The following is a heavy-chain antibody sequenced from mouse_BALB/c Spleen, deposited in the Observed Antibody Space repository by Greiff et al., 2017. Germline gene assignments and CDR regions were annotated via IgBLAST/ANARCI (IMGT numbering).Heavy chain of an antibody. CDR3: ARVNYGNYVGFAY. D-gene: IGHD2-1*01. CDR1: GFSLTSYG. V-gene: IGHV2-2*01. CDR2: IWSGGST. Sequence: QVQLKESGPGLVHPSQSLSITCTVSGFSLTSYGVHWVRQSPGKGLEWLGVIWSGGSTDYNAAFISRLSISKDNSKSQVFFKMNSLQTDDTAMYYCARVNYGNYVGFAYWGQGTLVTVSA. J-gene: IGHJ3*01.